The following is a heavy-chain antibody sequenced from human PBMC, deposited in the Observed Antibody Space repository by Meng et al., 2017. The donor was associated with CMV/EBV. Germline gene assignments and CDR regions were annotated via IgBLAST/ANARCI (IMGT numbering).Heavy chain of an antibody. J-gene: IGHJ4*02. CDR2: IYYSGST. D-gene: IGHD2-2*01. CDR1: GGSISSVDYS. V-gene: IGHV4-30-4*08. CDR3: ARVGRTSCYDY. Sequence: QVPRPESGLALVNPSQTPPLTCLVPGGSISSVDYSWSWIRQPPGKGLEWIGYIYYSGSTYYNPSLKSRVTISVATSKNQFSLKLSSVTAAGTAVYYCARVGRTSCYDYWGQGTLATVSS.